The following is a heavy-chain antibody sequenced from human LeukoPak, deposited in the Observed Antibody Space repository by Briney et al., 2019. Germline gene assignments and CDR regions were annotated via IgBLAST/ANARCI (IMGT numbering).Heavy chain of an antibody. CDR3: VKKIAAAAWFDP. J-gene: IGHJ5*02. D-gene: IGHD6-25*01. V-gene: IGHV4-28*01. CDR1: GYSISSDNR. Sequence: SETLSLTCAVSGYSISSDNRWGWIRQPPGRGLEWIGYIYYSGSTYYNPSLKSRVTMSIDTSNNQFSLKLTSVTAVDTAVYYCVKKIAAAAWFDPWGQGTPVTVSS. CDR2: IYYSGST.